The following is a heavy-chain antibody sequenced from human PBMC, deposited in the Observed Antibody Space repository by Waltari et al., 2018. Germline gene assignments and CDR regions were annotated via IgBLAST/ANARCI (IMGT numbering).Heavy chain of an antibody. CDR1: VYSFSTSW. Sequence: EVQLVQSGAEVKTPGESLRISCKGSVYSFSTSWITWGRQIPGKGLEWMGNVDPTDSHTNYSPSFQGHVTISADKSINTAYLQWSSLKASDTAIYYCAKREGYYYDRSGYYYEFWGQGTLVTVSS. D-gene: IGHD3-22*01. V-gene: IGHV5-10-1*01. CDR3: AKREGYYYDRSGYYYEF. J-gene: IGHJ4*02. CDR2: VDPTDSHT.